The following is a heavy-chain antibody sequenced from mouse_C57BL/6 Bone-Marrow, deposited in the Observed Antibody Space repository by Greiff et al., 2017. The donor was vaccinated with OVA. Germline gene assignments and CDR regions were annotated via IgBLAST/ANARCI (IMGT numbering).Heavy chain of an antibody. J-gene: IGHJ4*01. CDR3: ARPPYYSNYVAMDY. CDR1: GFTFSDYG. CDR2: ISSGSSTI. D-gene: IGHD2-5*01. Sequence: EVHLVESGGGLVKPGGSLKLSCAASGFTFSDYGMHWVRQAPEKGLEWVAYISSGSSTIYYADTVKGRFTISRDNAKNTLFLQMTSLRSEDTAMYYCARPPYYSNYVAMDYWGQGTSVTVSS. V-gene: IGHV5-17*01.